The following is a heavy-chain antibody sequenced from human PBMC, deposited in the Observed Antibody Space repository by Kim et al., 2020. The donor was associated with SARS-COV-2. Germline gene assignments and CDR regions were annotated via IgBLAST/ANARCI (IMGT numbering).Heavy chain of an antibody. CDR3: ARWGFGSSSWYEDY. J-gene: IGHJ4*02. Sequence: ADSVKGRFTISRDNAKNSLYLQMNSLRAEDTAVYYCARWGFGSSSWYEDYWGQGTLVTVSS. D-gene: IGHD6-13*01. V-gene: IGHV3-21*01.